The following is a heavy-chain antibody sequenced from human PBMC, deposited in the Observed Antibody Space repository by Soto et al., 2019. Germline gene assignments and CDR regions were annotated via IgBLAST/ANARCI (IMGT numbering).Heavy chain of an antibody. CDR2: IGGRGENI. J-gene: IGHJ6*02. Sequence: EMHLLESGGGLGQPGGSLRLSCAASGFSFNTYAMSWVRQAPGKGLEWVSVIGGRGENIYYADSVRGRFTISRDNPNNTLYLQMNSLTVEATAVYYCANAGGLDVWGQGTTVTVSS. CDR3: ANAGGLDV. CDR1: GFSFNTYA. V-gene: IGHV3-23*01.